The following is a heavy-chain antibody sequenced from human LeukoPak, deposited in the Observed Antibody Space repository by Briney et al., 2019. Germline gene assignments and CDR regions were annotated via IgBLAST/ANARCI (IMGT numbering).Heavy chain of an antibody. CDR3: ARDGTPYYGMDV. Sequence: GGSLRLSCVTSGFTFDDYGFTWVRQAPGKGLEWVSGINWNGNGTGYADFVKGRFTISRDNAKNSLFLQMSSLRAEDTAVYYCARDGTPYYGMDVWGQGTTVTVSS. CDR1: GFTFDDYG. J-gene: IGHJ6*02. CDR2: INWNGNGT. V-gene: IGHV3-20*04. D-gene: IGHD2-15*01.